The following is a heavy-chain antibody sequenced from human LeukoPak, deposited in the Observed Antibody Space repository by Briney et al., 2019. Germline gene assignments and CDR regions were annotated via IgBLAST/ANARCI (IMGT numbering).Heavy chain of an antibody. V-gene: IGHV1-69*04. CDR2: IIPILGIA. CDR3: ARDGYNYVPFDY. CDR1: GGTFSSYA. J-gene: IGHJ4*02. Sequence: SVKVSCKASGGTFSSYAISWVRQAPGQGLECMGRIIPILGIANYAQKFQGRVTITADKSTSTAYMELSSLRSEDTAVYYCARDGYNYVPFDYWGQGTLVTVSS. D-gene: IGHD5-12*01.